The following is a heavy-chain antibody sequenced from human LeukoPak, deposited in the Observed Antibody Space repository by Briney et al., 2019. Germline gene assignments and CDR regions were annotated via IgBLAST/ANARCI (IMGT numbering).Heavy chain of an antibody. Sequence: GRSLRLSCAASGFTFSSYAMHWVRQAPGKGLEWVSAISGSGGSTYYADSVKGRFTISRDNSKNTLYLQMNSLRAEDTAVYYCAKLQYYYDSSGYYGGFDYWGQGTLVTVSS. CDR3: AKLQYYYDSSGYYGGFDY. J-gene: IGHJ4*02. V-gene: IGHV3-23*01. CDR2: ISGSGGST. D-gene: IGHD3-22*01. CDR1: GFTFSSYA.